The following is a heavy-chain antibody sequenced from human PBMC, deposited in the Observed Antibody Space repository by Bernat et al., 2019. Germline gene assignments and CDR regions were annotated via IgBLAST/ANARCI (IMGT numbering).Heavy chain of an antibody. J-gene: IGHJ3*02. V-gene: IGHV3-33*01. D-gene: IGHD3-16*02. CDR3: VSRGYDYVWGSYRYNDAFDI. Sequence: QVQLVESGGGVVQPGRSLRLSCAASGFTFSSYGMHWVRQAPGKGLEWVAVIWYDGSNKYYADSVKGRFTISRDNSKNTLYLQMNSLRAEDTAVYYCVSRGYDYVWGSYRYNDAFDIWGQGTMVTVSS. CDR1: GFTFSSYG. CDR2: IWYDGSNK.